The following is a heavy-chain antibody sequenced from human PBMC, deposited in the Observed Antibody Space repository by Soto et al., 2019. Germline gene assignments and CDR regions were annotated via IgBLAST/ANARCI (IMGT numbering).Heavy chain of an antibody. V-gene: IGHV1-18*01. CDR3: ARDAPRGSSWHRWGY. CDR1: GYSFTTYG. Sequence: QVQLVQSGAEVKKPGASVKVSCSTSGYSFTTYGISWLRQAPGQGPEWMGWISAYNGSTKYAQKLNDRVTVTIDTSTSTAYMELGSLTSDDTAGYYCARDAPRGSSWHRWGYWGQGTLVTVSS. J-gene: IGHJ4*02. D-gene: IGHD6-13*01. CDR2: ISAYNGST.